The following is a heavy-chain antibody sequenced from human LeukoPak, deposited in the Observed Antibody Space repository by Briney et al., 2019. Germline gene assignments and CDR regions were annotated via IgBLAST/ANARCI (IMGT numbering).Heavy chain of an antibody. J-gene: IGHJ4*02. CDR1: GSTLTGYY. CDR2: INPNTGDT. V-gene: IGHV1-2*02. Sequence: ASVKVSCKASGSTLTGYYMNWVRQAPGQGLEWMGWINPNTGDTEYAQKFQGRVTMTRDTSISTAYMELSRLRSDDTAVYYCARCRRLAGYSSSWYLPDYWGQGTLVTVSS. CDR3: ARCRRLAGYSSSWYLPDY. D-gene: IGHD6-13*01.